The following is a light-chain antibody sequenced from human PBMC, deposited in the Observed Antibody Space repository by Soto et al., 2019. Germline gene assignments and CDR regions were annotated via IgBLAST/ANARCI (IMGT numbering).Light chain of an antibody. CDR3: QQYYITPLT. CDR2: WAA. V-gene: IGKV4-1*01. J-gene: IGKJ4*01. Sequence: DIVMTQSPDSLAVSLGERATINGKSSQSVLYSTNNKNYLAWYQQKPGQPPKLLIYWAATRESGVPDRYSGSGSGTACNLTIGSLPAEAVAVYYCQQYYITPLTFGGGTKVESK. CDR1: QSVLYSTNNKNY.